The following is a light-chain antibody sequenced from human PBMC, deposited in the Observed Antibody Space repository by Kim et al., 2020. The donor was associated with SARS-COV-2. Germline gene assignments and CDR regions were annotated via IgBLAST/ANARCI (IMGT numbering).Light chain of an antibody. CDR1: QSVTSSY. Sequence: EIVLTQSPGTLSLSPGERATLSCRASQSVTSSYLAWYQQKPGQAPRLLIYGASSRAIGSPDRFSGSGSGTDFTLTISRLEPEDFAVYYCQQYGSSPRTFGKGTKLEI. CDR3: QQYGSSPRT. J-gene: IGKJ2*01. CDR2: GAS. V-gene: IGKV3-20*01.